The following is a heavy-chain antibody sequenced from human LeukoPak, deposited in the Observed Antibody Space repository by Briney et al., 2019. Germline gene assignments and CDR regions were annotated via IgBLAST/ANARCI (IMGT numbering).Heavy chain of an antibody. CDR2: IYNSGST. J-gene: IGHJ6*03. CDR1: GYSISSGYF. D-gene: IGHD2-2*01. V-gene: IGHV4-38-2*02. Sequence: SETLSLTCTVSGYSISSGYFWGWIRQPPGKGLEWIGTIYNSGSTYYNASLESRVTISVDTSKNQFSLKLSSVTAADTAVYYCARATASLGYCSSTSCPRAYYYYMDVWGKGTTVTISS. CDR3: ARATASLGYCSSTSCPRAYYYYMDV.